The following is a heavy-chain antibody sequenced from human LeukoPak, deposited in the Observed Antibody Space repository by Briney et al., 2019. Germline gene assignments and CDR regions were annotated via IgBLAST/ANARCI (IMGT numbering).Heavy chain of an antibody. CDR1: GGSFSGYY. CDR2: INHSGST. J-gene: IGHJ4*02. V-gene: IGHV4-34*01. CDR3: ARAERYSSGCHLGN. Sequence: SETLSLTCAVYGGSFSGYYWSWIRQPPGKGLEWIGEINHSGSTNYNPSLKSRVTISVDTSKNRFSLKLSSVTAADTAVYYCARAERYSSGCHLGNWGQGTLVTVSS. D-gene: IGHD6-19*01.